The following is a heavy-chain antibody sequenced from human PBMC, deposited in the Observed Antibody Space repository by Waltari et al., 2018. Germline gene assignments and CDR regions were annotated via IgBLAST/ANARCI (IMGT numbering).Heavy chain of an antibody. CDR3: ARWRSSSSNGNRYWYFDL. D-gene: IGHD6-6*01. CDR1: GYSISSGYY. Sequence: QVQLQESGPGLVKPSETLSLTCTVSGYSISSGYYWGWIRQPPGKGLEWIGSIYHSGSTYYNPSLKSRVTISVDTSKNQFSLKLSSVTAADTAVYYCARWRSSSSNGNRYWYFDLWGRGTLVTVSS. J-gene: IGHJ2*01. V-gene: IGHV4-38-2*02. CDR2: IYHSGST.